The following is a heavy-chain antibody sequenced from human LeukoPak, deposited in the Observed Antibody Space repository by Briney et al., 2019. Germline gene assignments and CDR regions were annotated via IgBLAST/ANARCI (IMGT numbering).Heavy chain of an antibody. J-gene: IGHJ5*02. CDR2: IYYSGST. V-gene: IGHV4-39*07. CDR1: GGSISSSSYY. CDR3: ARARFSQPSNWFDP. Sequence: SETLSLTCTVSGGSISSSSYYWGWIRQPPGKGLEWIGSIYYSGSTYYNPSLKSRVTISVDTSKNQFSLKLSSVTAADTAVYYCARARFSQPSNWFDPWGQGTLVTVSS. D-gene: IGHD3-3*01.